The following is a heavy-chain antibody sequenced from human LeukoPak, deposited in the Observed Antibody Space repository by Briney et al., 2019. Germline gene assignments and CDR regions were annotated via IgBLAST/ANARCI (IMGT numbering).Heavy chain of an antibody. CDR3: AKEYGSGSPANLVYYYYYYMDV. J-gene: IGHJ6*03. V-gene: IGHV3-30*02. CDR1: GFTFSSYG. CDR2: IRYGGSNK. Sequence: PGGSLRLSCAASGFTFSSYGMHWVRQAPGKGLEWVAFIRYGGSNKYYADSVKGRFTISRDNSKNTLYLQMNSLRAEDTAVYYCAKEYGSGSPANLVYYYYYYMDVWGKGTTVTISS. D-gene: IGHD3-10*01.